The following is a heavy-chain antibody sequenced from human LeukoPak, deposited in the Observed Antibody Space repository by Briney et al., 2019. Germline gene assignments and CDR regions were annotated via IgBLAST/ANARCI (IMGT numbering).Heavy chain of an antibody. CDR3: ARDGLASIGLDM. CDR2: IWYDGNNK. D-gene: IGHD5-24*01. Sequence: GGSLRLSCAASGFTLTGYGMHWVRQAPGKGLEWVAVIWYDGNNKYYVDSVKGRFTISRDTSKNTRYLQMNSLRGEDTAIYYCARDGLASIGLDMWGQGTVVTVSS. V-gene: IGHV3-33*01. CDR1: GFTLTGYG. J-gene: IGHJ3*02.